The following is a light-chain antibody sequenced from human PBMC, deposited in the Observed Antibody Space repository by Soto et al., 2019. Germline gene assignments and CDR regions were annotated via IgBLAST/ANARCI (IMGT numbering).Light chain of an antibody. CDR2: GAS. V-gene: IGKV1-39*01. J-gene: IGKJ5*01. Sequence: DIQMTQSPSSLSASVGDRVTITCRASQSISTYLSWYLLKPGEAPKLLIYGASTLRPGVPSRLSGSGSGTDFTLTITSLQPEDFSTYYCQQSFSLPVTFGQGTRLDFK. CDR1: QSISTY. CDR3: QQSFSLPVT.